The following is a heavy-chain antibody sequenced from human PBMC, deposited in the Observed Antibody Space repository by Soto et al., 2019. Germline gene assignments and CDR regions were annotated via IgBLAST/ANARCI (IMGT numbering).Heavy chain of an antibody. Sequence: GGSLRLSCATSGFTFSNYAMNWVRQAPGKGLECISGISPSGDRTLYADSVKGRSTISRDNSKNMLYLQMNSLRDEDTAKYYCVKKETGTFPFEDLGRGTLVTVSS. V-gene: IGHV3-23*01. CDR1: GFTFSNYA. CDR2: ISPSGDRT. D-gene: IGHD3-9*01. J-gene: IGHJ4*02. CDR3: VKKETGTFPFED.